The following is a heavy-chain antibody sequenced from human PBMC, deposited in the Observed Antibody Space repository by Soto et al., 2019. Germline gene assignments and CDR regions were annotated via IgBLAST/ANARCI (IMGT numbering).Heavy chain of an antibody. Sequence: QVQLVQSGAEVKKPGSSVKVSCKASGGTFSSYAISWVRQAPGQGLEWMGGIIPIFGTANYAQKFQGRGTITTDESTITAYMELSSLRSEDTAVYYCARDRQYSSSYYYYGMDVWGQGTTVTVSS. V-gene: IGHV1-69*01. J-gene: IGHJ6*02. CDR1: GGTFSSYA. D-gene: IGHD6-6*01. CDR3: ARDRQYSSSYYYYGMDV. CDR2: IIPIFGTA.